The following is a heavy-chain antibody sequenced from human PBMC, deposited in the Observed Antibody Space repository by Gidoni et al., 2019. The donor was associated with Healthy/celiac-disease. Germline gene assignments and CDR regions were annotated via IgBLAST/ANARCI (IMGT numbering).Heavy chain of an antibody. Sequence: QVQLQESGPGLVKPSQTLSLTCTVSGGSISSGGYYWSWIRQHPGKGLEWIGYIYYSGSTYYNPSLKSRVTISVDTSKNQFSLKLSSVTAADTAVYYCAREERGYSGYDSGGLDYWGQGTLVTVSS. V-gene: IGHV4-31*03. J-gene: IGHJ4*02. CDR1: GGSISSGGYY. D-gene: IGHD5-12*01. CDR2: IYYSGST. CDR3: AREERGYSGYDSGGLDY.